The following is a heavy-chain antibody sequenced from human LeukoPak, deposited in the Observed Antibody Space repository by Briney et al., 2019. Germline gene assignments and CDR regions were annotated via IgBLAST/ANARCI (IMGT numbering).Heavy chain of an antibody. CDR1: GGSISSSSYY. CDR3: ARVISSVNWFDP. D-gene: IGHD2-15*01. Sequence: SETLSLTCTVSGGSISSSSYYWGWIRQPPGKGLEWIGSIYYSGSTYYNPPLKSRVTISVDTSKNQFSLKLSSVTAADTAVYYCARVISSVNWFDPWGQGTLVTVSS. J-gene: IGHJ5*02. V-gene: IGHV4-39*07. CDR2: IYYSGST.